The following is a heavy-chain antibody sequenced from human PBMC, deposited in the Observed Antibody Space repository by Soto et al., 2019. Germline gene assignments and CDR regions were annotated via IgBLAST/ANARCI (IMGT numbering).Heavy chain of an antibody. CDR3: ARATLRYFDNAFDE. D-gene: IGHD3-9*01. Sequence: SETLSLTCTVSGGSISSYYWSWIRQPPGKGLEWIGYIYYSGSTNYNPSLKSRVTISVDTSKNQFSLKLSSVTAADTAVYYCARATLRYFDNAFDEWGQGTLVTVSS. CDR1: GGSISSYY. CDR2: IYYSGST. J-gene: IGHJ4*02. V-gene: IGHV4-59*01.